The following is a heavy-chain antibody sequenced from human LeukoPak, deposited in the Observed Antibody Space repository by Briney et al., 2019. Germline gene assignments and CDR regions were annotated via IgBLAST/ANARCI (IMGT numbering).Heavy chain of an antibody. J-gene: IGHJ4*02. CDR1: GFTFNSYW. CDR3: GNYQGGYDR. V-gene: IGHV3-7*03. D-gene: IGHD5-12*01. Sequence: PGGSLRLSCAASGFTFNSYWMRWVRQAPGKGLEWVDNIYQDGTEKYYADSVKGRFTISRDNAKNSLYLQMNSLRAEDTAVYYCGNYQGGYDRWGQGNMVTVSS. CDR2: IYQDGTEK.